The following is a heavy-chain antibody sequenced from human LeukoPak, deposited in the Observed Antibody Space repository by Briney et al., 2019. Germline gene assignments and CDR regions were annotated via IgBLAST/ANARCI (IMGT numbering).Heavy chain of an antibody. Sequence: RGSLTLSCAPSGFTFSRHGMHWVRQAPGKGLEWVAIISNDGSRKYYAHSVEGRFTISRDNSKNTLYLQMDSLRAEDTAVYYCARDRAWNYFDYWGQGTLVTVSS. CDR3: ARDRAWNYFDY. D-gene: IGHD3-3*01. CDR1: GFTFSRHG. J-gene: IGHJ4*02. V-gene: IGHV3-30*03. CDR2: ISNDGSRK.